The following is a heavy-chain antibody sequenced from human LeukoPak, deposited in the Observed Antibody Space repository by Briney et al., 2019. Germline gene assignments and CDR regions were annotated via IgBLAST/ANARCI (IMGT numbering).Heavy chain of an antibody. V-gene: IGHV4-59*02. CDR1: GGSVSTYY. J-gene: IGHJ4*02. D-gene: IGHD6-19*01. Sequence: SETLSLTCTVSGGSVSTYYWSWIRQPPGKGLEWIGYIYYRGSTSYNPSLKSRVTLSVDTSKNQFSLKVNSVTAADTAVYYCAGDVYEQWLPGAFDYWGQGTLVTVSS. CDR3: AGDVYEQWLPGAFDY. CDR2: IYYRGST.